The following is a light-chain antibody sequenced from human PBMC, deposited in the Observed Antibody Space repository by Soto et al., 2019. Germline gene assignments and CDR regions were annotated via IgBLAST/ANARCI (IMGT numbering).Light chain of an antibody. CDR1: QSIGPW. CDR2: KAS. J-gene: IGKJ1*01. Sequence: DIQMTQSPSTLSASVGDTVTITCRASQSIGPWLACYQQKPGRAPKLLIYKASSLESGVPLRFIGSGSGTDFTLTISSLQSVDFATYYCQQYHSYSAFGQGTKVDIK. V-gene: IGKV1-5*03. CDR3: QQYHSYSA.